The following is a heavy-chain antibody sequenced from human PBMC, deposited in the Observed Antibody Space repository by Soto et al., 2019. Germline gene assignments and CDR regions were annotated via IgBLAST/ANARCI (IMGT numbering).Heavy chain of an antibody. Sequence: GGSLRLSCAASGFTFSTYAMTWIRQAPGKGLEWVSAISGSASSTYYAGSVKGRFTISRDNSKNILYLQMNSLRAEDTAVYYCARSSGGSGKLWNYYGMDVWGQGTTVTVSS. CDR1: GFTFSTYA. V-gene: IGHV3-23*01. CDR2: ISGSASST. D-gene: IGHD3-10*01. CDR3: ARSSGGSGKLWNYYGMDV. J-gene: IGHJ6*02.